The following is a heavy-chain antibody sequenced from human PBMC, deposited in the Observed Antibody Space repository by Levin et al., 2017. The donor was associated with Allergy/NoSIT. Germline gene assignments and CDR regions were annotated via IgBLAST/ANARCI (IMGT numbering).Heavy chain of an antibody. CDR2: ISGSGGST. D-gene: IGHD7-27*01. CDR3: AKDRGTGDWIVGAFDS. V-gene: IGHV3-23*01. J-gene: IGHJ3*02. Sequence: GGSLRLSCAASGFTFSSYAMSWVRQAPGKGLEWVSAISGSGGSTYYADSVKGRFTISRDNSKNTLYLQMNSLRAEDTAVYYCAKDRGTGDWIVGAFDSWGQGTMVTVSS. CDR1: GFTFSSYA.